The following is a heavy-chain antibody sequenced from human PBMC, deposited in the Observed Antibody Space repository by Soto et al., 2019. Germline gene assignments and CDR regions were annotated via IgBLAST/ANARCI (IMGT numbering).Heavy chain of an antibody. CDR2: ISSSSSYI. V-gene: IGHV3-21*01. Sequence: EVQLVESGGGLVKPGGSLRLSCAASGFTFSSYSMNWVRQAPGKGLEWVSSISSSSSYIYYADSVKGRFTISRDNAKNSLYLQMNSLRAEDTAVYYFARERYSGYYFFWSVLGIMDVWGKGTTVTVSS. CDR1: GFTFSSYS. CDR3: ARERYSGYYFFWSVLGIMDV. J-gene: IGHJ6*03. D-gene: IGHD5-12*01.